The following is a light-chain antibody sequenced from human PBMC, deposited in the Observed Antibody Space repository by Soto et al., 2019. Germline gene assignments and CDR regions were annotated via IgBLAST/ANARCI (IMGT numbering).Light chain of an antibody. Sequence: DIQMTQSPSSVSASVGDRVTIICRASQGISSWLAWYQQKPGKAPKLLIYAASSVQSGGPSSFSGSGSGTDLTLTISSLQHEESANYYQQQANSFPFTFGPGTKVDIK. CDR3: QQANSFPFT. CDR1: QGISSW. CDR2: AAS. J-gene: IGKJ3*01. V-gene: IGKV1-12*01.